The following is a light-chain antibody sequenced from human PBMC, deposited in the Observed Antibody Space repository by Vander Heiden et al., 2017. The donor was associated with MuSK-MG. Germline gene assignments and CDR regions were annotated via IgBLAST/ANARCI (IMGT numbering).Light chain of an antibody. CDR3: QHSDSTPYT. CDR1: QSIRSY. CDR2: AAS. Sequence: DIQMTQSPSSLSASVGDRVTITCRASQSIRSYLNWYQQKPGTAPKLLIYAASSLQSGVPSRFSGSGSGTDFTLTISSLQPEDFATYYCQHSDSTPYTFGQGTKVEIK. J-gene: IGKJ2*01. V-gene: IGKV1-39*01.